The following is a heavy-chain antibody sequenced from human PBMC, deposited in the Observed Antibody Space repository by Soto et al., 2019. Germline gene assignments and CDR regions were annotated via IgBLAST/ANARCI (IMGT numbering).Heavy chain of an antibody. V-gene: IGHV1-69*08. Sequence: QVQLVQSGAEVKKPGSSVKVSCKASGGTFSSYTISWVRQAPGQGLEWMGRIIPILGIANYAQKFQGRVTITADKSTSTAYMELSSLRSEDTAVYYCARDDVLKYSSSPGHYYYYMDVWGKGTTVTVSS. CDR3: ARDDVLKYSSSPGHYYYYMDV. CDR1: GGTFSSYT. J-gene: IGHJ6*03. D-gene: IGHD6-6*01. CDR2: IIPILGIA.